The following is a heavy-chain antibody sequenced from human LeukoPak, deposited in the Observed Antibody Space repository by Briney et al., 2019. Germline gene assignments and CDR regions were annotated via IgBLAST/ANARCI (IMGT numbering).Heavy chain of an antibody. CDR3: ARSRGSSTSPQRFDP. J-gene: IGHJ5*02. CDR2: IITILGIA. CDR1: GGTFSSYT. D-gene: IGHD2-2*01. Sequence: SVKVSCKASGGTFSSYTISWVRQAPGQGLEWMGRIITILGIANYAQKFQGRVTITADKSTSTAYMELSSLRSEDTAVYYCARSRGSSTSPQRFDPWGQGTLVTVSS. V-gene: IGHV1-69*02.